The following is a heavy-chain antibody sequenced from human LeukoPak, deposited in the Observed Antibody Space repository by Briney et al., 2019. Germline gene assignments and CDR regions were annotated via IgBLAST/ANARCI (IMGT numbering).Heavy chain of an antibody. CDR3: ARRAGKYRLLYI. CDR1: GGSISSGGYD. J-gene: IGHJ3*02. Sequence: SQTLSLTCTVSGGSISSGGYDGRWIRQHPGKGLECIGYIYYSGSTYYNPSLKSRVTISVDTSKNQFSLKLSSVTAADTAVYYCARRAGKYRLLYIWGQGTMVTVSS. D-gene: IGHD2/OR15-2a*01. CDR2: IYYSGST. V-gene: IGHV4-31*03.